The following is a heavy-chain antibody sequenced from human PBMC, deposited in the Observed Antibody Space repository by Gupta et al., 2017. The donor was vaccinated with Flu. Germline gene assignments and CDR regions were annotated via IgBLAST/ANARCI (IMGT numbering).Heavy chain of an antibody. Sequence: EEQLEESGGGLIQPGESLRLSCTGTGFAVSDNYMTWLRQAPGKGLEWVSLTYSGGTTYYADSVKGRFTISRDRSKNTLYLQVNSLRAEDTAVYYCARGYCSTTSSHDAFDIWGQGTVVTVSS. CDR3: ARGYCSTTSSHDAFDI. CDR2: TYSGGTT. V-gene: IGHV3-53*01. CDR1: GFAVSDNY. D-gene: IGHD2-2*01. J-gene: IGHJ3*02.